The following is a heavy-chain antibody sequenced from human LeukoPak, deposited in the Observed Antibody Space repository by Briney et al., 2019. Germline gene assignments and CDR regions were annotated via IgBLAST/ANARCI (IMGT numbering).Heavy chain of an antibody. V-gene: IGHV1-69*13. CDR1: GGTFSSYA. Sequence: SVKVSCKASGGTFSSYAISWVRQAPGQGLEWMGGIIPIFGTANYAQKFQGRVTITADESTSTAYMELSSLRSEDTAAYYCASHYYDILTGPRPNYYYGMDVWGQGTTVTVSS. D-gene: IGHD3-9*01. J-gene: IGHJ6*02. CDR2: IIPIFGTA. CDR3: ASHYYDILTGPRPNYYYGMDV.